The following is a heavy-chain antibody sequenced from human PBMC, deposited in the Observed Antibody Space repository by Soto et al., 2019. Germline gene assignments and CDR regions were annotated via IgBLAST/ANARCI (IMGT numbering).Heavy chain of an antibody. CDR2: IFYSGST. D-gene: IGHD1-26*01. Sequence: SETMSLTCTVSGSSISSNYWNWIRQPPGKGLEWIGYIFYSGSTNYNPSLKRRVTISVDTSKNQFSLKLSSVTAADTAVYYCARSGGSRFDFWGQGTLVTSPQ. CDR3: ARSGGSRFDF. CDR1: GSSISSNY. J-gene: IGHJ4*02. V-gene: IGHV4-59*01.